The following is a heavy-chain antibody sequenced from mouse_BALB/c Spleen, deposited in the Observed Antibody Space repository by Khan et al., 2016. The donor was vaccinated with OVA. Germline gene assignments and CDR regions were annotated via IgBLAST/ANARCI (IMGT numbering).Heavy chain of an antibody. CDR2: IVSNGGTT. V-gene: IGHV5-6-3*01. CDR3: ARSDI. J-gene: IGHJ2*01. CDR1: RFTICSYG. D-gene: IGHD1-3*01. Sequence: EAELVESAGGIVQPGGSLKRSCAASRFTICSYGMSSVRQTPDKRLALAATIVSNGGTTDYTKRVKRRFTISRDNDKNTLKLQMRSLKSEETAMYYCARSDIWGQGTTLTVS.